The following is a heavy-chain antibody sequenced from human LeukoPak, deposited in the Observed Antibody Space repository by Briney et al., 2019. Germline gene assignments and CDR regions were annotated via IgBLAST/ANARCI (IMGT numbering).Heavy chain of an antibody. D-gene: IGHD3-16*01. Sequence: GGSLRLSCAASGFTFSSYWMHWVRQAPGKGLVWASRISTDGSSAIYADSVKGRFTISRDNAKNTLYLQMNSLRAEDTAVYYCARVNVCPRCHFDYWGQGTLVTVSS. CDR1: GFTFSSYW. V-gene: IGHV3-74*01. CDR3: ARVNVCPRCHFDY. CDR2: ISTDGSSA. J-gene: IGHJ4*02.